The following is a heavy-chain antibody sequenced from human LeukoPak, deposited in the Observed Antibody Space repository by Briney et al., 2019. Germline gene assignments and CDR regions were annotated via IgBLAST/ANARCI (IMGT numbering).Heavy chain of an antibody. V-gene: IGHV4-59*01. CDR1: GGSISNYY. CDR2: IYYSGST. J-gene: IGHJ6*04. Sequence: PSETLSLTCTVSGGSISNYYWSWIRQPPGKGLEWIGYIYYSGSTNYNPSLKSRVTISVDTSKNQFSLKLSSVTAADTAVYYCARDFRDMDVWGKGTTVTVSS. CDR3: ARDFRDMDV.